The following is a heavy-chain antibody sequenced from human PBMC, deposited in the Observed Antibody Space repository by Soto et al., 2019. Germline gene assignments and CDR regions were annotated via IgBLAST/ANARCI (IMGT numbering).Heavy chain of an antibody. J-gene: IGHJ6*02. CDR3: AREDDGMDV. V-gene: IGHV4-38-2*02. CDR2: IFHSGNS. CDR1: GFSRGGFY. Sequence: PSETLSFTSPVSGFSRGGFYWGWVRQPPGKGLERIGSIFHSGNSYYNPSLKSRVILSVDTSKNQFSLNLTAAIAADTAVYYCAREDDGMDVWGQGTPVTVSS.